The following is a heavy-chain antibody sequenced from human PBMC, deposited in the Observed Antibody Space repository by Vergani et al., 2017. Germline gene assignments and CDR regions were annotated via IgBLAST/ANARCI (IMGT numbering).Heavy chain of an antibody. D-gene: IGHD3-10*01. CDR2: ISGSGVSA. J-gene: IGHJ4*02. V-gene: IGHV3-23*04. CDR1: GFTTGDYV. Sequence: EAQLAESGGGLVQPGQSLRLSCTASGFTTGDYVMSWFRQAPGKGLEWVSGISGSGVSAYYTDSVKGRFTISRDNSKNMLFLQMNNLRTEDTAIYYCAKQYFVSGNYLFDYWGQGTLVTVSS. CDR3: AKQYFVSGNYLFDY.